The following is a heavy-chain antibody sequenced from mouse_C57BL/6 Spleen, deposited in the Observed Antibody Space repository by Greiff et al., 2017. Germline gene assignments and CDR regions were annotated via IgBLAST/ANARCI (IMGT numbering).Heavy chain of an antibody. V-gene: IGHV1-52*01. CDR1: GYTFTSYW. Sequence: QVQLQQPGAELVRPGSSVNLSCKASGYTFTSYWMHWVKQRPIQGLEWIGNIDPSDSETHYNQKFKDKATLTVDKSSSTAYMQLSSLTSEDSAVYYCARGNYGNYAWFAYWGQGTLVTVSA. CDR2: IDPSDSET. J-gene: IGHJ3*01. D-gene: IGHD2-1*01. CDR3: ARGNYGNYAWFAY.